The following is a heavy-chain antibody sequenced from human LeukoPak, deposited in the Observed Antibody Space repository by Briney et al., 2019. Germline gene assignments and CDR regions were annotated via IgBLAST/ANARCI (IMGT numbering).Heavy chain of an antibody. CDR2: IRQDGSEK. CDR1: GFTFSSYW. J-gene: IGHJ4*02. Sequence: GGSLRLSCAASGFTFSSYWMSWVRQAPGKGLEWVANIRQDGSEKYYVDSVKGRFTISRDNAKNSLYLQMNSLRAEDTAVYYCASDQFEYSSSSPFFDYWGQGTLVTVSS. CDR3: ASDQFEYSSSSPFFDY. D-gene: IGHD6-6*01. V-gene: IGHV3-7*01.